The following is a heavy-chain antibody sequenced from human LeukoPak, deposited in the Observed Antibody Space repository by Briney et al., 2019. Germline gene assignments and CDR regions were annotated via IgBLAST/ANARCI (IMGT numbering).Heavy chain of an antibody. J-gene: IGHJ2*01. Sequence: ASVKVSCKASGYSFSVHGMTWVRQAPGQGLEWMGWISAYKGNTNYAAKFQGRVTMTTVTSTSTGYMELTSLRSDDTAVYYCARTLGGNYVEMATGVDLWGRGTLVTVS. D-gene: IGHD5-24*01. CDR1: GYSFSVHG. CDR3: ARTLGGNYVEMATGVDL. CDR2: ISAYKGNT. V-gene: IGHV1-18*04.